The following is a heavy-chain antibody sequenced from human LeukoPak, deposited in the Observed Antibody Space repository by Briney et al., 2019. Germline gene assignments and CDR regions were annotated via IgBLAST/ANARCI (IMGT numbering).Heavy chain of an antibody. CDR3: ARDGIAAAGIGLSFDY. V-gene: IGHV3-21*01. J-gene: IGHJ4*02. D-gene: IGHD6-13*01. CDR1: GFTFSSYS. CDR2: ISSSSSYI. Sequence: PGGSLRLSCAASGFTFSSYSMNWVRQAPGKGLEWVSSISSSSSYIYYADSVKGRFTISRDNAKNSLYLQMNSLRAEDTAVYYCARDGIAAAGIGLSFDYWGQGTLVTVSS.